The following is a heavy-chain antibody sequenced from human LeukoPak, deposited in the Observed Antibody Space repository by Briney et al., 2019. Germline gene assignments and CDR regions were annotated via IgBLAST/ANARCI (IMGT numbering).Heavy chain of an antibody. D-gene: IGHD3-9*01. CDR2: INNSGTNT. CDR1: GFTFSTYA. V-gene: IGHV3-23*01. J-gene: IGHJ4*02. Sequence: QPGGSLRLSCAASGFTFSTYAMTWVRQAPGKVLEWVSTINNSGTNTYYADSVKGRFSISRDNSKNTLYLQMNSLRADDTAVYYCAKDIILTGSASLLEYWGQGNLVTVSS. CDR3: AKDIILTGSASLLEY.